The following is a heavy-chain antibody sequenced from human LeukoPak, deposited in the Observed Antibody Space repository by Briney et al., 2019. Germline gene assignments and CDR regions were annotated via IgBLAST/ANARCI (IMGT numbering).Heavy chain of an antibody. CDR2: IYYSGST. Sequence: SETLSLTCTVSGGSISSYYWSWIRQPPGKGLEWIGYIYYSGSTNYNPSLKSRVTISVDTSKNQFSLKLSSVTAADTAVYYCARDGYNSALDYWGQGTLVTVSS. J-gene: IGHJ4*02. CDR3: ARDGYNSALDY. V-gene: IGHV4-59*01. CDR1: GGSISSYY. D-gene: IGHD5-24*01.